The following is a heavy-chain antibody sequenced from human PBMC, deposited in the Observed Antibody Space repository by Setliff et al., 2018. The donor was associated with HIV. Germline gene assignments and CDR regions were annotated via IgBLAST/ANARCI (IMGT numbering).Heavy chain of an antibody. Sequence: PGGSLRLSCAASGFTFSNIWMSWVRQAPGRGLEWVSFIYSDGRTHYADSVKGRFTISRDDSKNILYLQMNSLRAEDTAIYYCAKGYYYCYMDVWGKGTTVTVSS. CDR2: IYSDGRT. J-gene: IGHJ6*03. CDR1: GFTFSNIW. CDR3: AKGYYYCYMDV. V-gene: IGHV3-53*01.